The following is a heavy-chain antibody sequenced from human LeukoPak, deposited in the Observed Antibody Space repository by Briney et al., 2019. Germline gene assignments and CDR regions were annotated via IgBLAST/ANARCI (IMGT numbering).Heavy chain of an antibody. Sequence: PSETLSLTCSVSGDSIRNYYWSWIRQPAGKGLEWIGRIYTSGTTDYNPSLKSRLTMSVDTSRNYFSLQLTSVTAADTAVYYCARESKSYDGSGYHHDYWGQGTLVTVSS. CDR2: IYTSGTT. V-gene: IGHV4-4*07. CDR1: GDSIRNYY. J-gene: IGHJ4*02. D-gene: IGHD3-22*01. CDR3: ARESKSYDGSGYHHDY.